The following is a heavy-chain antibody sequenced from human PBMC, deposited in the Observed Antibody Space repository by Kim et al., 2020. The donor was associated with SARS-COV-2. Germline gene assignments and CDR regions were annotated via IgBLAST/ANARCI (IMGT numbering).Heavy chain of an antibody. CDR2: IYYSGST. V-gene: IGHV4-59*01. J-gene: IGHJ6*02. D-gene: IGHD4-17*01. CDR1: GGSISSSY. Sequence: SETLSLTCTVSGGSISSSYWSWIRQPPGKGLEWIGYIYYSGSTNYNPSLKSRVTISVDTSKNQFSLKLSSVTAADTAVYYCARGGLGADYGDYIYYYYGMDVWGQGTTVTVSS. CDR3: ARGGLGADYGDYIYYYYGMDV.